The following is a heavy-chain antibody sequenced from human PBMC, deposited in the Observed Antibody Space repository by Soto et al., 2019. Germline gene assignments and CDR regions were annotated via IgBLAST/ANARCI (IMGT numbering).Heavy chain of an antibody. V-gene: IGHV3-23*01. J-gene: IGHJ4*02. CDR3: AKLVLWEVLRNCFDY. D-gene: IGHD1-26*01. CDR2: ISGSGGST. CDR1: GFTFSSYA. Sequence: EVQLLESGGGLVQPGGSLRLSCAASGFTFSSYAMSWVRQAPGKGLEWVSAISGSGGSTYYADSVKGRFTISRDNSKNTLYLQMNSLRAEDTAVYYSAKLVLWEVLRNCFDYWGQGTLVTVSS.